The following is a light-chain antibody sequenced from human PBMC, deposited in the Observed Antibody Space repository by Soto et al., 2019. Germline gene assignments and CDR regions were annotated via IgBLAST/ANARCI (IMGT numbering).Light chain of an antibody. Sequence: QAVVTQPPSVSGTPGQRVTISCSGSSSNIGSGTVNWYQQLPGTAPKLLIYNNNQWPSGVPDRFSGSKSGTSGSLAISGLQSEDEADYYCASWDDSLNGLYVFGTGTKLTVL. CDR1: SSNIGSGT. CDR2: NNN. J-gene: IGLJ1*01. V-gene: IGLV1-44*01. CDR3: ASWDDSLNGLYV.